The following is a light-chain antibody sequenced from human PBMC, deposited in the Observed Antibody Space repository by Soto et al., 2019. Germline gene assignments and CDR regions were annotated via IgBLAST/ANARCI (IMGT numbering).Light chain of an antibody. J-gene: IGKJ5*01. CDR1: QGVSSW. CDR3: QQANRSPRS. Sequence: SYGFASVGDRVTNNCRANQGVSSWLAWYQQIPGQAPKLLIYAATSMQSGVPSRFSGSGSGTEFTLTISSLQSEDFATYYCQQANRSPRSFGQGTRLEI. CDR2: AAT. V-gene: IGKV1-12*01.